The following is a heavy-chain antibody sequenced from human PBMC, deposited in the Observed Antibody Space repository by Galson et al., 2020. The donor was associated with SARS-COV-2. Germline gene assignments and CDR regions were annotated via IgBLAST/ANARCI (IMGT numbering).Heavy chain of an antibody. V-gene: IGHV3-49*03. CDR2: IRSKAYGGTT. CDR1: GFTFGDYA. Sequence: GESLKISCTASGFTFGDYAMSWFRQAPGKGLEWVGFIRSKAYGGTTEYAASVKGRFTISRDDSKSIAYLQMNSLKTEDTAVYYCTRGGAYDSSGYYGGEYYYGMDVWGQGTTVTVSS. D-gene: IGHD3-22*01. CDR3: TRGGAYDSSGYYGGEYYYGMDV. J-gene: IGHJ6*02.